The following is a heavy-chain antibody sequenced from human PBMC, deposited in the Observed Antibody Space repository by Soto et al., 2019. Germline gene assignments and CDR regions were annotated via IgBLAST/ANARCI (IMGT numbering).Heavy chain of an antibody. CDR2: IHYSGST. CDR1: GGSISSYY. J-gene: IGHJ6*02. V-gene: IGHV4-59*01. Sequence: SETLSLTCTVSGGSISSYYWSWIRQPPGKGLEWIGYIHYSGSTNYNPSLKSRVTISVDTSKNQFSLKLNSVTAADTAVYYCAASCVACGGFKYYGMDVWGQGTKVTVSS. D-gene: IGHD2-21*01. CDR3: AASCVACGGFKYYGMDV.